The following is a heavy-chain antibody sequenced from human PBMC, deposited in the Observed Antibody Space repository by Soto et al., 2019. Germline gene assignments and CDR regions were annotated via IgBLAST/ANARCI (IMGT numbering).Heavy chain of an antibody. CDR1: GFTFSSYA. J-gene: IGHJ4*02. CDR3: ARSFYCSSTSCPYYFDY. Sequence: GGSLRLSCAASGFTFSSYAMHWVRQAPGKGLEWVAVISYDGSNKYYADSVKGRFTISRDNSKNTLYLQMNSLRAEDTAVYYCARSFYCSSTSCPYYFDYWGQGTLVTVSS. D-gene: IGHD2-2*01. V-gene: IGHV3-30-3*01. CDR2: ISYDGSNK.